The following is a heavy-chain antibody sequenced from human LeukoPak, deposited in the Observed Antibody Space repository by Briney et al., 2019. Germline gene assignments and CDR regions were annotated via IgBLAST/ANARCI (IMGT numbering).Heavy chain of an antibody. V-gene: IGHV4-38-2*01. D-gene: IGHD3-10*01. J-gene: IGHJ4*02. CDR3: ARRSGSGYYYFDY. Sequence: CSIYHTGTTYYNPSLKSRVTISVDRSKNQVSLKLNSVTAADTAVYYCARRSGSGYYYFDYWGQGTLVTVSS. CDR2: IYHTGTT.